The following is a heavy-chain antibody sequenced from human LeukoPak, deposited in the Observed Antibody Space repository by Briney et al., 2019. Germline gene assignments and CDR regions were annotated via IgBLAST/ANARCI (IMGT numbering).Heavy chain of an antibody. D-gene: IGHD5-18*01. CDR1: GFTFSSFA. CDR3: ARSPYSYGYRGWDW. J-gene: IGHJ4*02. Sequence: GGSLRLSCVASGFTFSSFAMSWVRQAPGKGLEWVSVISGHGGTTNYADSVKGLFTISRDTSKNTLYLQMNSLRAEDTAVYYCARSPYSYGYRGWDWWGQGTLDTVSS. CDR2: ISGHGGTT. V-gene: IGHV3-23*01.